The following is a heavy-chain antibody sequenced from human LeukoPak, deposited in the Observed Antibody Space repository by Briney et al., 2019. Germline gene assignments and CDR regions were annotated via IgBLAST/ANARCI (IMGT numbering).Heavy chain of an antibody. CDR1: GGSFSGYY. D-gene: IGHD2-2*01. J-gene: IGHJ4*02. V-gene: IGHV4-34*01. CDR2: INHSGST. CDR3: ARLSTPVPAAGIDY. Sequence: SETLSLTCAVYGGSFSGYYWSWIRQPPGKGLEWIGEINHSGSTNYNPSLKSRVTISVDTSKNQFSLKLSSATAADTAVYYCARLSTPVPAAGIDYWGQGTLVTVSS.